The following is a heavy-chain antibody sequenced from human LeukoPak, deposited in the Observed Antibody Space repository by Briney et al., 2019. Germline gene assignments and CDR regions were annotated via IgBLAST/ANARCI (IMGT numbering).Heavy chain of an antibody. D-gene: IGHD5-18*01. J-gene: IGHJ4*02. CDR3: ARDTAMVNDFDY. CDR1: GYTFTSYA. V-gene: IGHV1-46*01. Sequence: ASVKVSCKASGYTFTSYAMNWVRQAPGQGLEWMGISNPSGGSTSYAQKFQGRVTMTRDTSISTAYMELSRLRSDDTAVYYCARDTAMVNDFDYWGQGTLVTVSS. CDR2: SNPSGGST.